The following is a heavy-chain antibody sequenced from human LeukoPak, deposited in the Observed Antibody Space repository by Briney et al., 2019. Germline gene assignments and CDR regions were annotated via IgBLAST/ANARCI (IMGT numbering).Heavy chain of an antibody. CDR2: IRYDGSNK. V-gene: IGHV3-30*02. CDR1: GFTFGSYG. J-gene: IGHJ4*02. D-gene: IGHD1-26*01. CDR3: AKTRQFGSYYDF. Sequence: GGSLRLSCAASGFTFGSYGMHWVRQAPGKGLEWVAFIRYDGSNKYYADSVKGRFTISRDNSKNTLYLQMNSLRAEDTAVYYCAKTRQFGSYYDFWGQGTLVTVSS.